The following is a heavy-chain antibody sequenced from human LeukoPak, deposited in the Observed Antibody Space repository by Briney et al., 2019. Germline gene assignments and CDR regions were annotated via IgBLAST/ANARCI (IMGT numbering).Heavy chain of an antibody. CDR3: ARDVYSGSSGAFDI. Sequence: GGSLRLSCAASGFTFSSYAMHWVRQAPGKGLEWVAVISYDGSNKYYADSVKGQFTISRDNSKNTLYLQMNSLRAEDTAVYYCARDVYSGSSGAFDIWGQGTMVTVSS. CDR1: GFTFSSYA. CDR2: ISYDGSNK. J-gene: IGHJ3*02. D-gene: IGHD1-26*01. V-gene: IGHV3-30*01.